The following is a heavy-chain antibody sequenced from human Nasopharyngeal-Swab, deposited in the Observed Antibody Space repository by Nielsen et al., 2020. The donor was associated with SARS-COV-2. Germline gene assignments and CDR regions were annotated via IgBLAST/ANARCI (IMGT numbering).Heavy chain of an antibody. Sequence: GESLKISCAASGFTFSDYYMSWIRQAPGKGLEWVSYISSSGSTIYYADSVKGRFTVSRDNAKNSLYLQMNSLRAEDTALYYCAKDMFSSSAFDYWGQGTLVTVSS. CDR1: GFTFSDYY. V-gene: IGHV3-11*01. CDR3: AKDMFSSSAFDY. CDR2: ISSSGSTI. D-gene: IGHD6-6*01. J-gene: IGHJ4*02.